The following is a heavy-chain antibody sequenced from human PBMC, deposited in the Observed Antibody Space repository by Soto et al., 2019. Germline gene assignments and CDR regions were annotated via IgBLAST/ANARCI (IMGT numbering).Heavy chain of an antibody. J-gene: IGHJ6*02. Sequence: GGSLRLSCAASGFTFSNYWMSWVRQAPGKGLEWVANIKQDGSEKYYVGSVKGRFTISRDNAKNSLYLQMNSLRAEDTAVYFCARFCGGDCYSEGYYYYGLDVCGQGTTVTVSS. CDR1: GFTFSNYW. D-gene: IGHD2-21*02. CDR2: IKQDGSEK. V-gene: IGHV3-7*05. CDR3: ARFCGGDCYSEGYYYYGLDV.